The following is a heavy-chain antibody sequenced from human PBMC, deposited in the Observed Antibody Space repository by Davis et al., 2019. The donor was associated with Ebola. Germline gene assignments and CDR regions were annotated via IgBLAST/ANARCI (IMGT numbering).Heavy chain of an antibody. D-gene: IGHD4-23*01. CDR3: AIDYGGNSFEYYFDY. Sequence: SVKVSCKASGGTFSSYAISWVRQAPGQGLEWMGGIIPIFGTANYAQKFQGRVTITADESTSTAYMELSSLRSEDTAVYYCAIDYGGNSFEYYFDYWGQGTLVTVSS. CDR1: GGTFSSYA. V-gene: IGHV1-69*13. CDR2: IIPIFGTA. J-gene: IGHJ4*02.